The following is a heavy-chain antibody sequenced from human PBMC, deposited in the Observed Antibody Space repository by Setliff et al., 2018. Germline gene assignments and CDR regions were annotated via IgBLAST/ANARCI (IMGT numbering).Heavy chain of an antibody. Sequence: SETLSLTCTVSGGSISSGGYYWSWIRQHPGKGLEWIGYIYYSGSTYYNPSLKSRVTISVDTSKNQFSLKLSSVTAADTAVYYCASGRHCSGGSCSNYWGQGTLVTVSS. CDR1: GGSISSGGYY. CDR3: ASGRHCSGGSCSNY. J-gene: IGHJ4*02. CDR2: IYYSGST. V-gene: IGHV4-31*03. D-gene: IGHD2-15*01.